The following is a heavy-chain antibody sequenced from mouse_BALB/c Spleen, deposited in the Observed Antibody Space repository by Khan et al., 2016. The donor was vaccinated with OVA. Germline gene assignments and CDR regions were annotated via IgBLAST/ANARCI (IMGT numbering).Heavy chain of an antibody. V-gene: IGHV2-9*02. CDR3: ARFYDPYYAMDY. J-gene: IGHJ4*01. Sequence: QVQLQQSGPGLVAPSQSLSITCTVSGFSLTSYGVNWVRQPPGKGLEWRGVIWAGGSTNNNSALMSRRSISKDNSKSQVLLKMNSLQTDDPAMYYCARFYDPYYAMDYWGQGTSVTVSS. CDR2: IWAGGST. CDR1: GFSLTSYG. D-gene: IGHD2-3*01.